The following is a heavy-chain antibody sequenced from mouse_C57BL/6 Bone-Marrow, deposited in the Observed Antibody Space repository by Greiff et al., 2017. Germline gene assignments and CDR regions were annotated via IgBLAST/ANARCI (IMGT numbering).Heavy chain of an antibody. CDR2: INPSNGGT. D-gene: IGHD1-1*01. CDR1: GYTFTSYW. Sequence: QVQLQQPGTELVKPGASVKLSCKASGYTFTSYWMHWVQQRPGQGLEWIGNINPSNGGTNYNEKFKSKATLTVDKSSSTAYMQLSSLTSEDSAVYYCARPNYYGRPYYCDYGGQGTTLTVSS. CDR3: ARPNYYGRPYYCDY. V-gene: IGHV1-53*01. J-gene: IGHJ2*01.